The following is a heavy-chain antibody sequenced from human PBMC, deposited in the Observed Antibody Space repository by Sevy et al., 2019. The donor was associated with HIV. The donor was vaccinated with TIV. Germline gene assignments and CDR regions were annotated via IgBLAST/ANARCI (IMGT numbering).Heavy chain of an antibody. CDR2: ISGSGGST. Sequence: GGSLRLSCVASGFTFSTYAMSWVRQAPGKGLKWVSAISGSGGSTYYADSVKGRFTISRDKSKNTLYLQLNSLRVEDTAVFYCAKGDSTFYGLDVWGQWTTVTVSS. V-gene: IGHV3-23*01. CDR3: AKGDSTFYGLDV. D-gene: IGHD3-3*02. CDR1: GFTFSTYA. J-gene: IGHJ6*02.